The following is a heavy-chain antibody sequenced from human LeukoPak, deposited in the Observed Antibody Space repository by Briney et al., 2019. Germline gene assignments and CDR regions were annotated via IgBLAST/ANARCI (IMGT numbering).Heavy chain of an antibody. Sequence: PSETLSLTCAVYGGSFSGYYWSWIRQPPGKGLEWIGEINHSGSTNYNPSLKSRVTISVDTSKNQFSLKLSSVTAADTAVYYCARGTGRGGNYLILWSQGTLVTVSS. CDR3: ARGTGRGGNYLIL. V-gene: IGHV4-34*01. J-gene: IGHJ4*02. CDR1: GGSFSGYY. D-gene: IGHD1-7*01. CDR2: INHSGST.